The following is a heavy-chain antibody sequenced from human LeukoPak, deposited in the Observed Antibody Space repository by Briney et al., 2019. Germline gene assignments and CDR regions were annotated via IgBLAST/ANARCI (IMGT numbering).Heavy chain of an antibody. J-gene: IGHJ4*02. V-gene: IGHV1-69*04. CDR1: GGTFSSYA. CDR3: AREGTGVIFPYFDY. CDR2: IIPILGIA. Sequence: SVKVSCKASGGTFSSYAISWVRQAPGQGLEWMGRIIPILGIANYAQKFQGGVTITADKSTSTAYMELSSLRSEDTAVYYCAREGTGVIFPYFDYWGQGTLVTVSS. D-gene: IGHD7-27*01.